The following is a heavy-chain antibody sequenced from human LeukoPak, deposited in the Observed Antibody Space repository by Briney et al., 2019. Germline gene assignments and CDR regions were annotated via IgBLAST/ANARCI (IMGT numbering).Heavy chain of an antibody. CDR2: ISSSSSTI. D-gene: IGHD5-12*01. CDR3: ARDKPSGYDPFFDY. CDR1: GFTFSSYG. V-gene: IGHV3-48*04. J-gene: IGHJ4*02. Sequence: PGRSLRLSCAASGFTFSSYGMHWVRQAPGKGLEWVSYISSSSSTIYYADSVKGRFTISRDNAKNSLYLQMNSLRAEDTAVYYCARDKPSGYDPFFDYWGQGTLVTVSS.